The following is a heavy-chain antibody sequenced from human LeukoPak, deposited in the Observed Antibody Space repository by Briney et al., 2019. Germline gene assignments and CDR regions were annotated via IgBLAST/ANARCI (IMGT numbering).Heavy chain of an antibody. CDR3: ARGYHRHFDY. CDR1: GYTFTGYY. V-gene: IGHV1-2*02. Sequence: ASAKVPCKASGYTFTGYYMHWVRQAPGQGLEWMGWINPNSGGTNYAQKFQGRVTMTGDTSISTAYMELSRLRSDDTAVYYCARGYHRHFDYWGQGTLVTVSS. CDR2: INPNSGGT. J-gene: IGHJ4*02. D-gene: IGHD1-14*01.